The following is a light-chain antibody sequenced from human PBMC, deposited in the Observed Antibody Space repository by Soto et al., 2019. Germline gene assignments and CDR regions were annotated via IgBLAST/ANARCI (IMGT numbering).Light chain of an antibody. CDR2: GAS. Sequence: EIVLTQSPVTLSLSPGERATLSCRASERIYSAYLGWYQQKPGQAPRLLIYGASSRATGIPDRFSGSGSGTDFSLTIRRLEPDDFAVYYCQKYGNFWTFGQGTKV. CDR1: ERIYSAY. CDR3: QKYGNFWT. J-gene: IGKJ1*01. V-gene: IGKV3-20*01.